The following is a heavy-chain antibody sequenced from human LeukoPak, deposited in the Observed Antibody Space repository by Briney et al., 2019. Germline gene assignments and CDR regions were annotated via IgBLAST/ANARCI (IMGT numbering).Heavy chain of an antibody. D-gene: IGHD3-9*01. J-gene: IGHJ4*02. CDR3: ARLRYFDWLLYYFDY. V-gene: IGHV4-59*08. Sequence: SETLSLTCTVSGGSISSYYWSWIRQPPGKGLEWIGYIYYSGSTNYNPSLKSRVTISVDTSKNQFSLKLSSVTAADTAVYYCARLRYFDWLLYYFDYWGQGTLVTVSS. CDR2: IYYSGST. CDR1: GGSISSYY.